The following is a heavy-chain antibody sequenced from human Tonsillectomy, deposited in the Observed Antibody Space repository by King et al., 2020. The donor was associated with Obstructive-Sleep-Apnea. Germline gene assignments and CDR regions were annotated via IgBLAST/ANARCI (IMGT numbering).Heavy chain of an antibody. CDR2: IIPIFGAA. CDR1: GGTFSSYA. D-gene: IGHD3-22*01. V-gene: IGHV1-69*01. CDR3: ARGRPDSSGYSPSRRDTSAFDN. Sequence: QLVQSGAEVKKPGSSVKVSCKASGGTFSSYAISWVRQAPGQGLEWMGGIIPIFGAANYAQKFQGRVTITADESTSTASMELSSQRSEDTAVYYCARGRPDSSGYSPSRRDTSAFDNWGQGTMVTVSS. J-gene: IGHJ3*02.